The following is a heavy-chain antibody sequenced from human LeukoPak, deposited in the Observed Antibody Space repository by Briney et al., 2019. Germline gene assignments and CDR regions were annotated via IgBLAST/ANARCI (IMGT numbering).Heavy chain of an antibody. V-gene: IGHV4-38-2*01. D-gene: IGHD3-22*01. Sequence: PSETLSLTCAVSGYSISSGYYWGWIRQHPGKGLEWIGRIYTSGSTNYDPSLKSRVTISVDTSKNQFSLKLSSVTAADTAVYYCARGWVLPRNPRPRPMDVWGKGTTVTVSS. CDR1: GYSISSGYY. CDR3: ARGWVLPRNPRPRPMDV. CDR2: IYTSGST. J-gene: IGHJ6*03.